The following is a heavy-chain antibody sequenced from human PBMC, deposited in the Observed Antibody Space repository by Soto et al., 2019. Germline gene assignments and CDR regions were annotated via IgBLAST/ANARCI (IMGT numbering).Heavy chain of an antibody. CDR2: IYSDGTT. V-gene: IGHV3-53*01. CDR1: GFIVTSNY. D-gene: IGHD3-10*01. J-gene: IGHJ4*02. Sequence: GGSLRLSCAASGFIVTSNYMSWVRQAPGKGLEWVSVIYSDGTTNYAESVKGRFTISRDNSKNTVYLQMNSLRAEDTAVYYCAKGGPGASSGLFEYWGQGTLVTVSS. CDR3: AKGGPGASSGLFEY.